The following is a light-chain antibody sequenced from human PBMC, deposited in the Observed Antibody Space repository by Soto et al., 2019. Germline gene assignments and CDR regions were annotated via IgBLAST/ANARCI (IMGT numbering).Light chain of an antibody. CDR3: QQYGSSPPYT. CDR2: AAS. CDR1: QSVSSNY. V-gene: IGKV3-20*01. Sequence: EIVLTQSPGTLSLSPGEGATLSCRASQSVSSNYLAWYQQKPGQAPSLLIFAASSRASDIPDRFSGSGSGTDFTLTISRLEPEDFAVYYCQQYGSSPPYTFGQGTKLEIK. J-gene: IGKJ2*01.